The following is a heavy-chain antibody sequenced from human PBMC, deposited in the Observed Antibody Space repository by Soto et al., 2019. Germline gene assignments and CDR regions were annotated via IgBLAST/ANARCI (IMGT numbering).Heavy chain of an antibody. D-gene: IGHD2-15*01. V-gene: IGHV1-69*13. CDR3: ARDYGPDCRGGNCYFYF. CDR2: IIPLFGTA. Sequence: SVKVSCKASGGTFSRYGINWVRQAPGHGLEWMGGIIPLFGTANYAQKFQGRVTINADESTSTAHMELRSLRSEDTAVYYCARDYGPDCRGGNCYFYFWGQGPLLTVSS. J-gene: IGHJ4*02. CDR1: GGTFSRYG.